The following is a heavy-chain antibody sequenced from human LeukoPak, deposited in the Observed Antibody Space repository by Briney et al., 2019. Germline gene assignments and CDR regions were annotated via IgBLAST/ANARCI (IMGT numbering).Heavy chain of an antibody. CDR3: ARATPQKKKYWANGVCLDAFDI. CDR2: MNPNSGNT. J-gene: IGHJ3*02. V-gene: IGHV1-8*03. D-gene: IGHD2-8*01. CDR1: GYTFTSYD. Sequence: ASVKVSCKASGYTFTSYDINWVRQATGQGLEWMGWMNPNSGNTGYAQKFQSRVTITRNTAISTAYMELSSLRSEDTAVYYCARATPQKKKYWANGVCLDAFDIWGQGTMVTVSS.